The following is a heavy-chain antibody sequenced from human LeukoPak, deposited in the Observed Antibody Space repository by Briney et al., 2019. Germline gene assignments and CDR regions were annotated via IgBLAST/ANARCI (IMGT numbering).Heavy chain of an antibody. CDR3: ARDGKAAAGTDYYYYMDV. CDR1: GFTFSSYS. D-gene: IGHD6-13*01. J-gene: IGHJ6*03. V-gene: IGHV3-21*01. Sequence: PGGSLRLSCAASGFTFSSYSMNWVRQAPGEGLEWGSSISSSSSYIYYADSVKGRFTISRDNAKNSLYLQMNSLRAEDTAVYYCARDGKAAAGTDYYYYMDVWGQGTAVTVSS. CDR2: ISSSSSYI.